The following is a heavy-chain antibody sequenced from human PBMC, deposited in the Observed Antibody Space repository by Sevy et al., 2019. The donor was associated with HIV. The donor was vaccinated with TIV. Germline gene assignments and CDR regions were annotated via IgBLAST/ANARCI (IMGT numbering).Heavy chain of an antibody. CDR1: GFTFSSYS. J-gene: IGHJ6*02. V-gene: IGHV3-21*01. Sequence: GESLKISCAASGFTFSSYSMNWVRQAPGKGLEWVSSISSSSSYIYYADSVKGRFTISRDNAKNSLYLQMNSLRAEETAGYYCAWVDTFYYGMDVWGQGTTVTVSS. CDR3: AWVDTFYYGMDV. CDR2: ISSSSSYI. D-gene: IGHD5-18*01.